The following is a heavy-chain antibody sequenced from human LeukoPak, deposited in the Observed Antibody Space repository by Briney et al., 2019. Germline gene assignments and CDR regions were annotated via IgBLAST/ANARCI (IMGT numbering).Heavy chain of an antibody. Sequence: SETLSLTCTVSGGSISSYYWSWIRQPPGKGLEWIGYIYYSGSTNYNPSLKSRVTISVDTSKNQFSLKLSSVTAADTAVYYCARGSRWELLEYWGQGTLVTVSS. CDR1: GGSISSYY. CDR3: ARGSRWELLEY. V-gene: IGHV4-59*01. CDR2: IYYSGST. J-gene: IGHJ4*02. D-gene: IGHD1-26*01.